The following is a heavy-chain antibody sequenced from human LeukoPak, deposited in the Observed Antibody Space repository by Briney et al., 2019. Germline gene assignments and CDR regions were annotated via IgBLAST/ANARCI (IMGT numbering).Heavy chain of an antibody. J-gene: IGHJ3*02. Sequence: ASVKVSCKAFGYTFTSNYMHWVRQAPGQGPEWMGVISPSGGSTTYAQKFQGRVTMTRDTSTSTVYMELSSLRSEDTAVYYCARVSSGYTYRGAFDIWGQGTMVTVSS. V-gene: IGHV1-46*01. CDR1: GYTFTSNY. CDR2: ISPSGGST. CDR3: ARVSSGYTYRGAFDI. D-gene: IGHD3-22*01.